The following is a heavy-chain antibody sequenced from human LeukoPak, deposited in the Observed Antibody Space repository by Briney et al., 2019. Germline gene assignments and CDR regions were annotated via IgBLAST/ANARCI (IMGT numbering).Heavy chain of an antibody. Sequence: SETLSLTCTVSGGSISSSDYYWSWIRQPPGKGLEWIGYIFYSGSTYYNPSLKSRVTISVDTSKNQFSLKLSSVTAADTAVYYCARSYYDSSDYYFTSWGQGILVTVSS. V-gene: IGHV4-30-4*01. D-gene: IGHD3-22*01. J-gene: IGHJ4*02. CDR3: ARSYYDSSDYYFTS. CDR1: GGSISSSDYY. CDR2: IFYSGST.